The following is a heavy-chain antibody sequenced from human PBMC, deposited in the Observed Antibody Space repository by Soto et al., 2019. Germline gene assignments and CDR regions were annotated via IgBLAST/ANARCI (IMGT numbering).Heavy chain of an antibody. CDR3: ATWVDYGDFEGFDF. J-gene: IGHJ4*02. V-gene: IGHV1-3*01. CDR2: INAGNGNT. CDR1: GYTFTSYA. D-gene: IGHD4-17*01. Sequence: GASVKVSCKASGYTFTSYAMHWVRQAPGQRLEWMGWINAGNGNTKYSQKFQGRVTMTWDTSITTAYLDLTRLTTNDTATYFCATWVDYGDFEGFDFWGQGTLVTVSS.